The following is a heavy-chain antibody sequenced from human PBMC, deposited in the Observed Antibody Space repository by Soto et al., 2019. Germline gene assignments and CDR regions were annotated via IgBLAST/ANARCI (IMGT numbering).Heavy chain of an antibody. CDR2: IYYSGST. D-gene: IGHD3-22*01. Sequence: SETLSLTCTVSGGSISSSSYYWGWIRQPPGKGLEWIGSIYYSGSTYYNPSLKSRVTISVDTSKNQFSLKLSSVTAADTAVYYCARHSSDYDSSGQGRWFDPWGQGTLVTVSS. V-gene: IGHV4-39*01. CDR1: GGSISSSSYY. J-gene: IGHJ5*02. CDR3: ARHSSDYDSSGQGRWFDP.